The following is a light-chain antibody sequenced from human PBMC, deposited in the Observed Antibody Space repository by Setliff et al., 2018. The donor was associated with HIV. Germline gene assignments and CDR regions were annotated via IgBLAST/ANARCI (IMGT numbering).Light chain of an antibody. J-gene: IGLJ1*01. V-gene: IGLV2-8*01. Sequence: QSALTQPPSASGSPGQSVTISCAGSSSDIGGYNYISWYQQHPGKAPKLIIYEVNKRPSEVSARFSASKSGNTASLTISELQADDEADYYCCSYTGDNVLYVFGTGTKVTVL. CDR3: CSYTGDNVLYV. CDR2: EVN. CDR1: SSDIGGYNY.